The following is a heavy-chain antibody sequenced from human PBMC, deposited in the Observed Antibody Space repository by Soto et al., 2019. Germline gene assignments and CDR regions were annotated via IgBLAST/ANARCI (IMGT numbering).Heavy chain of an antibody. Sequence: SETLSLTCAVYGGSFSGYYWSWIRQPPGKGLEWIGEINHSGSTNYNPSLKSRVTISVDTSKNQFSLKLSSVTAADTAVYYCARGGRGHAELWFGYYFDYWGQGTLVTVSS. D-gene: IGHD3-10*01. CDR2: INHSGST. J-gene: IGHJ4*02. CDR3: ARGGRGHAELWFGYYFDY. CDR1: GGSFSGYY. V-gene: IGHV4-34*01.